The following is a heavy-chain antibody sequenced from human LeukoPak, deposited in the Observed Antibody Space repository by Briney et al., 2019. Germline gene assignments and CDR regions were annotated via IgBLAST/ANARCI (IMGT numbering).Heavy chain of an antibody. CDR2: IYYRGST. CDR3: ARVRGYSYDY. V-gene: IGHV4-39*01. J-gene: IGHJ4*02. CDR1: GGSISSSSFY. D-gene: IGHD5-18*01. Sequence: TTSETLSLTCTVSGGSISSSSFYWGWIRQPPGKGLEWIGTIYYRGSTYYNPSLKSRVTISVDTSKNQFSLKLSSVTAADTAVYYCARVRGYSYDYWGQGTLVTVSS.